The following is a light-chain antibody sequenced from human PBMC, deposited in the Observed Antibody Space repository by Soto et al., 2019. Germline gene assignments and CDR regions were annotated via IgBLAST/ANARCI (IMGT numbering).Light chain of an antibody. CDR2: SNN. CDR1: NSNIGKNT. Sequence: LTQPPSASGTPGQRLSISCSGSNSNIGKNTVNWYQQLPRTAPKLLIYSNNQRPSGVPDRFSGSKSGTSASLAISGLQSEDEADYYCAAWDDSLNGHVVFGGGTKLTVL. J-gene: IGLJ2*01. CDR3: AAWDDSLNGHVV. V-gene: IGLV1-44*01.